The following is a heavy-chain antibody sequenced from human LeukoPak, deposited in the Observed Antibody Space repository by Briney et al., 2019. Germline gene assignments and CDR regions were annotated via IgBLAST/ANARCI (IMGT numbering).Heavy chain of an antibody. D-gene: IGHD6-13*01. V-gene: IGHV3-23*01. Sequence: GGSLRLSCAASGFTFSGFAMSWVRRTPGKGLEWVSGISGSGDNTLYADSVKGRFTISRDNSKNTLYLQMNSLRAEDTAVYYCARENEQQLVLDYWGQGTLVTVSS. CDR1: GFTFSGFA. CDR3: ARENEQQLVLDY. CDR2: ISGSGDNT. J-gene: IGHJ4*02.